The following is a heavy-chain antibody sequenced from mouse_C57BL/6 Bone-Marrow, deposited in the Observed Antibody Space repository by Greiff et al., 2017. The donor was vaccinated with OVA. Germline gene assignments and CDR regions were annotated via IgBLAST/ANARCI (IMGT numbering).Heavy chain of an antibody. CDR3: ARDGNLLTMDY. J-gene: IGHJ4*01. CDR2: INPNNGGT. CDR1: GYTFTDYY. V-gene: IGHV1-26*01. D-gene: IGHD2-1*01. Sequence: EVQLQQSGPELVKPGASVKISCKASGYTFTDYYMNWVKQSHGKSLEWIGDINPNNGGTSYNQKFKGKATLTVDKYSSTAYMELRSLTSEDAAVYYCARDGNLLTMDYWGQGTSVTVSS.